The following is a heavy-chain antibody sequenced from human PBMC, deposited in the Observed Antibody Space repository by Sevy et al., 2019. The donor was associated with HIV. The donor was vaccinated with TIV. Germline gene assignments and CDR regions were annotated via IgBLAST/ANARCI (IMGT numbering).Heavy chain of an antibody. Sequence: GGSLRLSCGGSGFNISSASMNWVRQAPGRGLEWVGRIKAKIDGETTDYGAPVKGRFIISRDDSRKTVYVQLNSVKSEDTAMYFGTTRPYGSIIDYWGQGTLVTVSS. CDR2: IKAKIDGETT. V-gene: IGHV3-15*07. J-gene: IGHJ4*02. D-gene: IGHD3-10*01. CDR1: GFNISSAS. CDR3: TTRPYGSIIDY.